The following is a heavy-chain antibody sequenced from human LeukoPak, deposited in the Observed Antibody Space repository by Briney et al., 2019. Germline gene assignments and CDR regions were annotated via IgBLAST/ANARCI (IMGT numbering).Heavy chain of an antibody. V-gene: IGHV3-66*01. CDR2: IYSGGLT. CDR1: GFTVSENY. CDR3: VRDRWPGLGDF. J-gene: IGHJ6*02. Sequence: PGGSLRLSCAVSGFTVSENYMSWVRQAPGKGLEWVSTIYSGGLTYYADPVKGKFTISRDNSKNTLYLQMSSLRAEDTAVYYCVRDRWPGLGDFWGQGTRVTVSS. D-gene: IGHD6-19*01.